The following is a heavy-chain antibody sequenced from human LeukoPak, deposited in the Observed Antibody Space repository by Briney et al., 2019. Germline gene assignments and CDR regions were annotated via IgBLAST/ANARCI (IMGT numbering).Heavy chain of an antibody. J-gene: IGHJ4*02. CDR3: ARSKAITMIGVYYFDY. V-gene: IGHV4-59*01. D-gene: IGHD3-22*01. CDR2: IYYSGST. CDR1: GGSISSYY. Sequence: PSETLSLTCTVSGGSISSYYWSWIRQPPGKGLEWIGYIYYSGSTNYIPSLKSRVTISVDTSKNQFSLKLSSVTAADTAVYYCARSKAITMIGVYYFDYWGQGTLVTVSS.